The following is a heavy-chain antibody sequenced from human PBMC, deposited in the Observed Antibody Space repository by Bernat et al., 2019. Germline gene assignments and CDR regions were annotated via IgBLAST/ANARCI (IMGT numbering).Heavy chain of an antibody. V-gene: IGHV3-30*04. CDR1: GFTFSSYA. D-gene: IGHD3-3*01. CDR2: ISYDETNK. CDR3: ASSYYDFWSVDY. Sequence: QVQLVESGGGVVQPGRSLKLSCAASGFTFSSYAMHWVRQAPGNGLEWVSVISYDETNKYYADSVKGRFTISRDNSRNTLYLQMNSLRAEDMAVYYCASSYYDFWSVDYWGQGTLVTVSS. J-gene: IGHJ4*02.